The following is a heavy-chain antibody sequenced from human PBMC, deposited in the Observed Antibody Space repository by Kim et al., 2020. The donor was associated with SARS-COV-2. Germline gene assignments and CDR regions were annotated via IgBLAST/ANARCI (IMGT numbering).Heavy chain of an antibody. V-gene: IGHV3-13*01. CDR1: GFTFSSYD. CDR3: ARAPARIVVAGYYYSYGM. D-gene: IGHD6-19*01. Sequence: GGSLRLSCAASGFTFSSYDMHWVRQATGKGLEWVSTIGTAGDTYYPGSVKGRFTISRENAKNSLYLQMKSLRAGDTAVYYCARAPARIVVAGYYYSYGM. CDR2: IGTAGDT. J-gene: IGHJ6*01.